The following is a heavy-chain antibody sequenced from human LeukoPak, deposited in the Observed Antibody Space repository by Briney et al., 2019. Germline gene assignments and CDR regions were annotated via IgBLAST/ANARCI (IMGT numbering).Heavy chain of an antibody. CDR1: GYTFTGYY. D-gene: IGHD2-15*01. Sequence: ASVKVSCKATGYTFTGYYMHWVRQAPGQGLEWMGWINPNSGGTNYAQKFQGRVTMTRDTSTSTAYMELSRLRSDDTAVYYCARGCSGGSCYYYYYMDVWGKGTTVTVSS. CDR2: INPNSGGT. V-gene: IGHV1-2*02. CDR3: ARGCSGGSCYYYYYMDV. J-gene: IGHJ6*03.